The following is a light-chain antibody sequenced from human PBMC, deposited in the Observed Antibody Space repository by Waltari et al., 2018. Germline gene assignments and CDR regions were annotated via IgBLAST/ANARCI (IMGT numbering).Light chain of an antibody. CDR2: AAS. CDR1: QSISNY. J-gene: IGKJ4*01. V-gene: IGKV1-39*01. CDR3: QQTYSTPPT. Sequence: DIRLTQSPSSLSASVGDRVTITCRASQSISNYLNWYQQKPGKAPKLLIYAASSLQSGVPSRFSGSGSGTDFTLTISSLQPEDFATYYCQQTYSTPPTFGGGTKVEIK.